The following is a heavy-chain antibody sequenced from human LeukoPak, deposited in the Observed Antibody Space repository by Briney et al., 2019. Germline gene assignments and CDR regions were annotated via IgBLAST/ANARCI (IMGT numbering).Heavy chain of an antibody. D-gene: IGHD6-19*01. V-gene: IGHV4-34*01. CDR1: GFPFSSY. Sequence: PGGSLRLSCAASGFPFSSYWSWIRQPPGKGLEWIGEINHSGSTNYNPSLKSRVTISVDTSKNQFSLKLSSVTAADTAVYYCARDVVGAVAATDYWGQGTLVTVSS. CDR2: INHSGST. CDR3: ARDVVGAVAATDY. J-gene: IGHJ4*02.